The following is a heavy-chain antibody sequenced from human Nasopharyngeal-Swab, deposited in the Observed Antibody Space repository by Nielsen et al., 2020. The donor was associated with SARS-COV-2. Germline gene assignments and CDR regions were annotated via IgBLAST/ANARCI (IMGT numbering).Heavy chain of an antibody. CDR2: VYYSGTA. J-gene: IGHJ5*02. D-gene: IGHD6-13*01. Sequence: SETLSLTCSVFGDSIRKDKYYWGWVRQAPGQGLEWLGTVYYSGTAYHNPSLKSRVAISVDASKSQLSLSRSSVTATDTAVYYCARTFYSWYVDVWGPGTQGTVSS. V-gene: IGHV4-39*01. CDR1: GDSIRKDKYY. CDR3: ARTFYSWYVDV.